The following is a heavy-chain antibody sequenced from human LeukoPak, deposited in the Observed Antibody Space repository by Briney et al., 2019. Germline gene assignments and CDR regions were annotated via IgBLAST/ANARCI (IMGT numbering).Heavy chain of an antibody. CDR1: GYTFTSYA. CDR2: INAGNGNT. V-gene: IGHV1-3*01. Sequence: GASVKVSCKASGYTFTSYAMHWVRQAPGQRLEWMGWINAGNGNTQYSQKFQGRVTFTRDTSASTAYMELSSLRSEDTAVYYCASVDYGDCWGQGTLVTVSS. CDR3: ASVDYGDC. J-gene: IGHJ4*02. D-gene: IGHD4-17*01.